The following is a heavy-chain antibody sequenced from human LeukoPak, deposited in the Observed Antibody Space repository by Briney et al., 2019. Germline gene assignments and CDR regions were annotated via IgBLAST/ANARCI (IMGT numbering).Heavy chain of an antibody. CDR2: IYSGGST. CDR3: ARDKRRSSWAPGGAYYYGMDV. Sequence: GGSLRLSCAASGFTVSSNYMSWVRQAPGKGLEWVSVIYSGGSTNYADSVKGRFTISRDNSKNTLYLQMNSLRAEDTAVYYCARDKRRSSWAPGGAYYYGMDVWGQGTTVTVSS. D-gene: IGHD6-13*01. J-gene: IGHJ6*02. V-gene: IGHV3-53*01. CDR1: GFTVSSNY.